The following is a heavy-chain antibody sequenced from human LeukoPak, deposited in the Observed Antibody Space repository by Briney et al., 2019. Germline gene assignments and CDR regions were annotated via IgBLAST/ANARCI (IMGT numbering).Heavy chain of an antibody. Sequence: PGGSLRLSCAASGFTFSSYAMSWVRQAPGKGLEWVSTIGGGGESTYYADSVKGRFTISRDNSKNTLYLQMNSLRAEDTAVYYCAKDRVGYCSSTSCYGEEYWGQGTLVTVSS. CDR2: IGGGGEST. CDR3: AKDRVGYCSSTSCYGEEY. J-gene: IGHJ4*02. CDR1: GFTFSSYA. D-gene: IGHD2-2*01. V-gene: IGHV3-23*01.